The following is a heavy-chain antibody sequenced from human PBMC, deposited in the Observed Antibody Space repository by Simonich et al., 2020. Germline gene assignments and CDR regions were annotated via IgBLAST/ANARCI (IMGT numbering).Heavy chain of an antibody. V-gene: IGHV3-23*01. CDR3: AKRSGVSITGTFDY. D-gene: IGHD1-7*01. CDR2: CSGRGGST. J-gene: IGHJ4*02. Sequence: EVQLLESGGGLVQPGGSLRLSCAASGFTFSSYAMSGVRRAPGKVLEWGPDCSGRGGSTYYADSVKGRFTISRDNSKNTLYLQMNSLRAEDTAVYYCAKRSGVSITGTFDYWGQGTLVTVSS. CDR1: GFTFSSYA.